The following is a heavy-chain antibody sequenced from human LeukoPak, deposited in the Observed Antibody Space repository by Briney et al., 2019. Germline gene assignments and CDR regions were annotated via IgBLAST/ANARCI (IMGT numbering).Heavy chain of an antibody. CDR1: GFTFSNYA. J-gene: IGHJ4*02. CDR3: AKAFIEDYYDSSGTFDY. Sequence: GGSLRLSCAASGFTFSNYAMSWVRQAPGKGLEWVSAVSGSGGSTYYADSVKGRFTSSRDNSKNTLYLQMNSLRAEDTAVYYCAKAFIEDYYDSSGTFDYWGQGTLVTVSS. D-gene: IGHD3-22*01. V-gene: IGHV3-23*01. CDR2: VSGSGGST.